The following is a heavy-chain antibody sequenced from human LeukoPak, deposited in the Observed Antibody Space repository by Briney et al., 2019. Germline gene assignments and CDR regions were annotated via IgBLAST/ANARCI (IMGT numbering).Heavy chain of an antibody. Sequence: SETLSLTCAVYGGSFSGYYWSWIRQPPGKGLEWIGEINHSGSTYYNPSLKSRVTISVDTSKNQFSLKLSSVTAADTAVYYCARASVVPAVAFDYWGQGTLVTVSS. CDR3: ARASVVPAVAFDY. V-gene: IGHV4-34*09. CDR2: INHSGST. J-gene: IGHJ4*02. CDR1: GGSFSGYY. D-gene: IGHD2-2*01.